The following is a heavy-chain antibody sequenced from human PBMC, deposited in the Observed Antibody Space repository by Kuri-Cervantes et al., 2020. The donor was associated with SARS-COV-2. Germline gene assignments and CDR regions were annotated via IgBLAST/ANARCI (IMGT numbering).Heavy chain of an antibody. CDR1: GFTFKSYA. D-gene: IGHD2-21*01. V-gene: IGHV3-23*01. CDR3: AKDRDNTGRPYFFED. Sequence: GESLKIFCAASGFTFKSYAMNWVRQAPGKGVEWVSGNSGTGGGTYYADSVEGRFTISRANSKNMLYLEMKSLRVEDTAVYYCAKDRDNTGRPYFFEDWGQGTLVTVSS. J-gene: IGHJ4*02. CDR2: NSGTGGGT.